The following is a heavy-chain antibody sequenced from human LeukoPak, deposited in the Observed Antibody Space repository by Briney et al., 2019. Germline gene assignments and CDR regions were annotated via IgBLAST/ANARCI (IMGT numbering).Heavy chain of an antibody. V-gene: IGHV1-24*01. CDR3: ATGGAVAEDYWWFDP. CDR2: FDPEDGET. D-gene: IGHD6-19*01. J-gene: IGHJ5*02. Sequence: ASVKVSCKVSGYTLTELSMHWVRQAPGKGLEWMGGFDPEDGETIYAQKFQGRVTMTGDTSTDTAYMELSSLRSEDTAVYYCATGGAVAEDYWWFDPWGQGTLVTVSS. CDR1: GYTLTELS.